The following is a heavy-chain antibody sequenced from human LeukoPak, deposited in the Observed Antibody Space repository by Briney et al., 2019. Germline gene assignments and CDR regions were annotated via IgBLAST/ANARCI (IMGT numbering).Heavy chain of an antibody. V-gene: IGHV4-61*02. CDR2: TYTSGST. CDR1: GGSISSGSYY. J-gene: IGHJ5*02. D-gene: IGHD3-3*01. CDR3: AAENLEWLLLGLDP. Sequence: SETLSLTCTVSGGSISSGSYYWSWIRQPAGKGLEWIGRTYTSGSTNYKPSLKSRVTISVDTSKNQFSLKLSSVTAADTAVYYCAAENLEWLLLGLDPWGQGTLVTVSS.